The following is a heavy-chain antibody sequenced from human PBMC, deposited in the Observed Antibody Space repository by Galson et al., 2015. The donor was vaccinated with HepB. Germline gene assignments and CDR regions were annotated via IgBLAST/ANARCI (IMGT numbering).Heavy chain of an antibody. D-gene: IGHD3-10*01. CDR3: ARGHGSGSYHYYNWFDP. V-gene: IGHV1-3*01. CDR2: INAGNGNT. J-gene: IGHJ5*02. Sequence: SVKVSCKASGYTFTSYAMHWVRQASGQRLEWMGWINAGNGNTKYSQKFQGRVTITRDTSASTAYMELSSLRSEDTAVYYCARGHGSGSYHYYNWFDPWGQGTLVTVSS. CDR1: GYTFTSYA.